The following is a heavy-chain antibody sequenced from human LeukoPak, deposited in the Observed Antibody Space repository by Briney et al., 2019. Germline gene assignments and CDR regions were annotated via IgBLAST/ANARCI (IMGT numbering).Heavy chain of an antibody. CDR3: VRDDEWFVFDC. D-gene: IGHD3-10*01. CDR2: MSYDGSNT. CDR1: GFNFRRHT. V-gene: IGHV3-30-3*01. J-gene: IGHJ4*02. Sequence: GGSLRLSCAASGFNFRRHTIHWVRQAPGKGLEWVAVMSYDGSNTNYADSVKGRFSISRDNSKNTLYLQMNSLRPEDTAFYYCVRDDEWFVFDCWGQGILVTVSS.